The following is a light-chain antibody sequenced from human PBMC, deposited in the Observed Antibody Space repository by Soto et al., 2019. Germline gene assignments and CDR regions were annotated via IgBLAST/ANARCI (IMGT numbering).Light chain of an antibody. CDR2: GAS. Sequence: EIVFTQSPCTLSLSPGERATLSCRASQSVSNNYLAWYQQKPGQAPRLLIYGASNRATGIPDRFSGSGSGTDFTLTISRLEPEDFAVYYCEQYGSSPRTFGQGTKVDIK. CDR3: EQYGSSPRT. J-gene: IGKJ1*01. V-gene: IGKV3-20*01. CDR1: QSVSNNY.